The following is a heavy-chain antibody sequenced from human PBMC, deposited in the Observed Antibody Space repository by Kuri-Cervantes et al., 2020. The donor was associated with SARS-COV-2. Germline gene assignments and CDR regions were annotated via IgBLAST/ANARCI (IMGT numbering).Heavy chain of an antibody. Sequence: GSLRLSSAASGFTFSSYAMHWVRQAPGKGLEWVAVISYDGSNKYYADSVKGRFTISRDNSKNTLYLQMNSLRAEDTAVYYCAREGALPAGLDYWGQGTLVTVSS. J-gene: IGHJ4*02. D-gene: IGHD2-2*01. CDR1: GFTFSSYA. CDR2: ISYDGSNK. V-gene: IGHV3-30-3*01. CDR3: AREGALPAGLDY.